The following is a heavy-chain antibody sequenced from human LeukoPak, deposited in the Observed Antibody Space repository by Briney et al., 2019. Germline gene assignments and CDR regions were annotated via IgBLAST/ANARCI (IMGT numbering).Heavy chain of an antibody. Sequence: KPSETLSLTCTVSGGSISSYYWSWIRQPPGKGLEWIGYIYYSGSTNYNPSLKSRVTISVDTSKNQFSLKLSSVPAADTAVYYCARGLRSEARTYGGGGFDLWGRGTLVTVSS. CDR2: IYYSGST. V-gene: IGHV4-59*01. J-gene: IGHJ2*01. D-gene: IGHD4-23*01. CDR3: ARGLRSEARTYGGGGFDL. CDR1: GGSISSYY.